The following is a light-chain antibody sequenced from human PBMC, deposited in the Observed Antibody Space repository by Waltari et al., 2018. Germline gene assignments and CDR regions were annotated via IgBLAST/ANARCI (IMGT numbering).Light chain of an antibody. J-gene: IGLJ2*01. V-gene: IGLV1-40*01. Sequence: QSVLTQPPSVSGAPGQRVTISCTGSSSNIGAGYVVHWYQQLPGTAPKLLIYGTSNRASGVPDLFYGSNSGTSSSLAITGLQAEDEADYYCQSYDISLSVLFGGGTKLTVL. CDR2: GTS. CDR3: QSYDISLSVL. CDR1: SSNIGAGYV.